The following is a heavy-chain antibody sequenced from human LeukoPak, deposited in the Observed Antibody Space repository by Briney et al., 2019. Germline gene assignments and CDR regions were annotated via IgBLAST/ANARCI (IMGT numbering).Heavy chain of an antibody. D-gene: IGHD3-3*01. J-gene: IGHJ5*02. CDR2: IYYSGST. CDR1: GGSISSYY. V-gene: IGHV4-59*01. Sequence: SETLSLTCTVSGGSISSYYWSWIRQPPGKGLEWIGYIYYSGSTNYNPSLKSRVTISVDTYKNQFFLKLSSVTAADTAVYYCARGNDRDYDFWSGYYTGLTNWFDPWGQGTLVTVSS. CDR3: ARGNDRDYDFWSGYYTGLTNWFDP.